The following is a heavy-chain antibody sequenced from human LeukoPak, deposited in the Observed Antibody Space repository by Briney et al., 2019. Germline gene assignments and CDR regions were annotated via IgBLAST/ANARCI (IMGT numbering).Heavy chain of an antibody. D-gene: IGHD6-13*01. Sequence: GGSLRLSCAASGFTVTDKYMNWVRQSSGKGLEWVSVIYCGGDTNYAASVKGRFIISRDTSKNPVYLQMNSLGAEDPAVLYCVREAVMPVAPSTIGTSGRPLYEYYGLDVWGQETTVTVSS. CDR1: GFTVTDKY. CDR2: IYCGGDT. CDR3: VREAVMPVAPSTIGTSGRPLYEYYGLDV. V-gene: IGHV3-53*01. J-gene: IGHJ6*02.